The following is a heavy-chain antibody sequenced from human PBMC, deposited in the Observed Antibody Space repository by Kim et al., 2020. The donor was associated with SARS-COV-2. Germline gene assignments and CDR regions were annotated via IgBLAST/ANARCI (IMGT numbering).Heavy chain of an antibody. CDR2: IYYSGST. D-gene: IGHD6-13*01. CDR1: GGSISSGGYY. CDR3: ARGEVTGSSWYLPYFDY. V-gene: IGHV4-31*03. J-gene: IGHJ4*02. Sequence: SETLSLTCTVSGGSISSGGYYWSWIRQHPGKGLEWIGYIYYSGSTYYNPSLKSRVTISVDTSKNQFSLKLSSVTAADTAVYYCARGEVTGSSWYLPYFDYWGQGTLVTVSS.